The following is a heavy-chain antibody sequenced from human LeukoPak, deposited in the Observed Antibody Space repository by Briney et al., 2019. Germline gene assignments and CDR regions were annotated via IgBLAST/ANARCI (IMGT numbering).Heavy chain of an antibody. Sequence: GGSLRLSCAASGFSFITYGIHWVRQAPGKGLEWVAFIRYDGSNRFYADSVRGRFTISRDNSKNTVYLQMNSLRAEDTAVYYCARGDPNGMDVWGQGTTVTVSS. CDR3: ARGDPNGMDV. CDR2: IRYDGSNR. CDR1: GFSFITYG. J-gene: IGHJ6*02. V-gene: IGHV3-30*02.